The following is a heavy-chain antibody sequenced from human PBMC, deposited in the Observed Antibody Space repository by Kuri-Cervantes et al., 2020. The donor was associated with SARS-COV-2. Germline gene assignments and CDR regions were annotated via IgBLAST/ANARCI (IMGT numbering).Heavy chain of an antibody. CDR3: ARDPLGFTFGGVIVDAFDI. CDR2: IYTSGSP. V-gene: IGHV4-4*07. CDR1: GGSISSYY. J-gene: IGHJ3*02. Sequence: ESLKISCTVSGGSISSYYWSWIRQPDGKGLEWIGRIYTSGSPNYIPSLKSRVTMSVDTSKNQFSLKLSSVTAADTAVYYCARDPLGFTFGGVIVDAFDIWGQGTMVTVSS. D-gene: IGHD3-16*02.